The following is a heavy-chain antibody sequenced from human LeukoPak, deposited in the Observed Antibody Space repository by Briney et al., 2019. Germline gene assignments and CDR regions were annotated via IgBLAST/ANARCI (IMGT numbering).Heavy chain of an antibody. J-gene: IGHJ4*02. CDR3: ARDLHAFVY. CDR1: GFTFRTYG. Sequence: AGGSLRLSCAASGFTFRTYGMHWVRQAPGKGLEWVAVISYDGSDKYYADSVKGRFTISRDNSKNTLYLQMNSLRPEDTAVYSCARDLHAFVYWGQGTLATVSS. V-gene: IGHV3-30*03. CDR2: ISYDGSDK.